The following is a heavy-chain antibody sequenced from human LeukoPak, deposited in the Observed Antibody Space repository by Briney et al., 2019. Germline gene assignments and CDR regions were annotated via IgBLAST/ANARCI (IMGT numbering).Heavy chain of an antibody. CDR1: GYTLTELS. V-gene: IGHV1-24*01. Sequence: ASVKLSCKVSGYTLTELSMHWVRQAPGKGLEWMGGFDPEDGETIYAQKFQGRVTMTEDTSTDTAYMELSSLRSEDTAVYYCATTRSQLNGGSYALYYFDYWGQGTLVTVSS. CDR2: FDPEDGET. CDR3: ATTRSQLNGGSYALYYFDY. D-gene: IGHD1-26*01. J-gene: IGHJ4*02.